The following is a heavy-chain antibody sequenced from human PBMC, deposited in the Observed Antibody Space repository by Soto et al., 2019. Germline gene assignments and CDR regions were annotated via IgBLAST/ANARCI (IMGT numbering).Heavy chain of an antibody. CDR3: ATPLIRFLEWSPGAFDI. Sequence: PSETLSLTCTVSGGSIGSSSYYWGWIRQPPGKGLEWIGSIYYSGSTYYNPSLKSRVTISVDTSKNQFSLKLSSVTAADTAVYYCATPLIRFLEWSPGAFDIWGQGTMVTVSS. J-gene: IGHJ3*02. CDR1: GGSIGSSSYY. CDR2: IYYSGST. V-gene: IGHV4-39*01. D-gene: IGHD3-3*01.